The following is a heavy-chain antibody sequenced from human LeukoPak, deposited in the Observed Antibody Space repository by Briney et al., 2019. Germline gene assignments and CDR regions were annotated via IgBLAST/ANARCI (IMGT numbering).Heavy chain of an antibody. V-gene: IGHV1-69*13. Sequence: ASVKVSCKASGGTFISYAISWVRQAPGQGLEWMGGIIPIFGTANYAQKFQGRVTITADESTSTAYMELSSLRSEDTAVYYCARGLTAISYYYYGMDVWGQGTTVTVSS. CDR3: ARGLTAISYYYYGMDV. CDR1: GGTFISYA. CDR2: IIPIFGTA. D-gene: IGHD2-21*02. J-gene: IGHJ6*02.